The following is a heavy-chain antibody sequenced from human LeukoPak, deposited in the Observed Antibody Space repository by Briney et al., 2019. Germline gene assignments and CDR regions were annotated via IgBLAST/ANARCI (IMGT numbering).Heavy chain of an antibody. CDR3: LRDYHGMDV. CDR2: IGIVGGT. V-gene: IGHV3-13*01. CDR1: GFTVSEYD. D-gene: IGHD3-16*02. Sequence: GGSLRLSCAASGFTVSEYDMHWVRQATGKGLEWVSAIGIVGGTYYIDSVKGRFTMSRDNASNKVYLQMNSLRDGDTGVYYCLRDYHGMDVWGQGTTVIVSS. J-gene: IGHJ6*02.